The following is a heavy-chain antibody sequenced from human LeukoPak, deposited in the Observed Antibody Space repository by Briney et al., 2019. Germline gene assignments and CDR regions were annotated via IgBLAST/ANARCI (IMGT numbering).Heavy chain of an antibody. CDR1: GDSISTHL. CDR3: ARLGFYSGYFDR. Sequence: SETLSLTCTVSGDSISTHLWSWIRQAPGRGLEWIGYFYNSGDTKLNPSLKSRVTISVDTPKNQYSLKMSSLTTADTAVYFCARLGFYSGYFDRWGQGILVTVSS. J-gene: IGHJ4*02. V-gene: IGHV4-59*11. CDR2: FYNSGDT. D-gene: IGHD2-15*01.